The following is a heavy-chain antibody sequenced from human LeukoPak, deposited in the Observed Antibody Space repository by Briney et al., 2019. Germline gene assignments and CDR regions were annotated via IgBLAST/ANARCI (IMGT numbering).Heavy chain of an antibody. J-gene: IGHJ5*02. CDR2: ISSNGGST. CDR1: GFTFSSYA. Sequence: GGSLRLSCAASGFTFSSYAMHWVRQAPGKGLEYVSAISSNGGSTYYANSVKGRFTISRDNSRNTLYLQMGSLRAEDMAVYYCARGRGVVYYPPFDPWGQGTLVTVSS. CDR3: ARGRGVVYYPPFDP. D-gene: IGHD2-8*02. V-gene: IGHV3-64*01.